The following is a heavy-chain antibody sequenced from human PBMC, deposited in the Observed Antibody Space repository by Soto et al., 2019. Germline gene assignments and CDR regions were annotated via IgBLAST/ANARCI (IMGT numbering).Heavy chain of an antibody. Sequence: SETLSLTCIVSGGSVRTSNWWSWVRQPPGKGLEWIGEIYHSGSTTYNPSLKSRVTISVDKSENQFSLRLKSVTAADTAVYYCASVGSDYDNSGYYLPWGPGTLVTVSS. CDR2: IYHSGST. D-gene: IGHD3-22*01. CDR1: GGSVRTSNW. CDR3: ASVGSDYDNSGYYLP. J-gene: IGHJ5*02. V-gene: IGHV4-4*02.